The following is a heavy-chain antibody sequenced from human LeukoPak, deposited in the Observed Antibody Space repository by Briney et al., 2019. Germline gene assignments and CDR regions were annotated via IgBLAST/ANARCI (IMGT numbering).Heavy chain of an antibody. D-gene: IGHD1-14*01. J-gene: IGHJ3*02. CDR1: GFTFSSYW. V-gene: IGHV3-74*01. CDR3: AKVEPSEDAFDI. Sequence: GGSLRLSCAASGFTFSSYWMHWVRQAPGKGLVWVSRINTDGSSTSYADSVKGRFTISRDNAKNTVYLQMNSLRAGDTAVYYCAKVEPSEDAFDIWGQGTMVTVSS. CDR2: INTDGSST.